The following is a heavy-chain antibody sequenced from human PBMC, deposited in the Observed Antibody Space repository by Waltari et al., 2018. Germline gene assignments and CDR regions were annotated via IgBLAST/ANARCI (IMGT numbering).Heavy chain of an antibody. CDR1: GYTFTGYY. V-gene: IGHV1-2*06. CDR3: ARLRGGPYGMDV. D-gene: IGHD3-16*01. J-gene: IGHJ6*02. Sequence: QVQLVQSGAEVKKPGASVKVSCKASGYTFTGYYMHWVRQAPGQGLEWMGRINPNRVGTNYAQKFQGRVTMTRDTSISTAYMELSRLRSDDTAVYYCARLRGGPYGMDVWGQGTTVTVSS. CDR2: INPNRVGT.